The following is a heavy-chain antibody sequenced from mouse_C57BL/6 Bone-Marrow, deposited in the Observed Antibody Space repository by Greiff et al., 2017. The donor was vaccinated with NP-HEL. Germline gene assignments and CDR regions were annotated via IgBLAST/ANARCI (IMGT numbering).Heavy chain of an antibody. CDR3: ARPRITTTLRYFDY. CDR2: ILPGSGST. J-gene: IGHJ2*01. D-gene: IGHD2-4*01. Sequence: QVQLQQSGAELMKPGASVKLSCKATGYTFTGYWIEWVKQRPGHGLEWIGEILPGSGSTNYNEKFKGKATFTADTSSNTAYMQLSSLTTKDSAIYYCARPRITTTLRYFDYWGQGTTLTVSS. V-gene: IGHV1-9*01. CDR1: GYTFTGYW.